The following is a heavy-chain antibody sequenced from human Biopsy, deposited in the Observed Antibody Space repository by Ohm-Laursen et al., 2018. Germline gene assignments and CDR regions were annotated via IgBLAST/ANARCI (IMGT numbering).Heavy chain of an antibody. CDR2: IYYSVMT. CDR1: GDSVTKYY. V-gene: IGHV4-59*02. CDR3: ARDSGILNYGNFKYDHYYGMDV. Sequence: TLSLTCTVSGDSVTKYYWSWIRQPPGKGLEWIGHIYYSVMTNYNPSLQSRVSISVDTSRNQVSLTLSSVTAADTAVYYCARDSGILNYGNFKYDHYYGMDVWGQGTKVTVSS. D-gene: IGHD4-11*01. J-gene: IGHJ6*02.